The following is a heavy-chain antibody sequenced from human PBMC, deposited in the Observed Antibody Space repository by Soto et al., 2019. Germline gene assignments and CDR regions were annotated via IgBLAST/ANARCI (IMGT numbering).Heavy chain of an antibody. CDR2: IIPILGIA. CDR3: ARGVVVPAATYYFDY. D-gene: IGHD2-2*01. Sequence: ASVKVSCKASGGTFSSYTISWVRQAPGQGLEWMGRIIPILGIANYAQKFQGRVTITADKSTSTAYMELSSLRSEDTAVYYCARGVVVPAATYYFDYWGQGTLVTVSS. J-gene: IGHJ4*02. CDR1: GGTFSSYT. V-gene: IGHV1-69*02.